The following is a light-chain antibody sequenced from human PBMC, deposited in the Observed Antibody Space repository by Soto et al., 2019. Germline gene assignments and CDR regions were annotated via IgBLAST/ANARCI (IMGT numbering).Light chain of an antibody. CDR1: QSISSS. V-gene: IGKV1-5*01. CDR3: QQYNSYWT. CDR2: DAS. J-gene: IGKJ1*01. Sequence: DIQMTQSPSTLSASVGDRVTITCRASQSISSSLAWYQQRPGKAPKLLIYDASSLESGVPSRFSGSGSGTEFTLTITILQPDDLATYYYQQYNSYWTFGQGTKVESK.